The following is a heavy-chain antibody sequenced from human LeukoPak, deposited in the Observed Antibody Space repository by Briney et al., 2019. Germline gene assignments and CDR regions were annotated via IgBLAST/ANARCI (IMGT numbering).Heavy chain of an antibody. D-gene: IGHD1-26*01. Sequence: SGPTLVKPTQTLTLTSTFSGFSLSTSGVGVGWIRQPPGKALEWLALIYWNDDKRYSPSLKSRLTITKDTSKNQVVLTMTNMDPVDTATYYCAHRLREWELDSGVFDYWGQGTLVTVSS. CDR3: AHRLREWELDSGVFDY. V-gene: IGHV2-5*01. CDR2: IYWNDDK. CDR1: GFSLSTSGVG. J-gene: IGHJ4*02.